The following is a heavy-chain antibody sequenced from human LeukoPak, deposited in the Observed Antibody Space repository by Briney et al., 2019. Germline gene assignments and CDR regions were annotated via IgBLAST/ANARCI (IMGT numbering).Heavy chain of an antibody. CDR1: GFTVSSNY. CDR2: IYSGGST. J-gene: IGHJ4*02. CDR3: AAGPDQYYFDY. V-gene: IGHV3-53*01. Sequence: GGSLRLSCAASGFTVSSNYVSWVRQAPGKGLEWVSVIYSGGSTYYADSVKGRFTISRDNSKNTLYLQMNSLRAEDTAVYYCAAGPDQYYFDYWGQGTLVTVPS.